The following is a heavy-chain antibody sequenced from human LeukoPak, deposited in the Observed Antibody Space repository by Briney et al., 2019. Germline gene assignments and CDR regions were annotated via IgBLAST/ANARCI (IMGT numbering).Heavy chain of an antibody. Sequence: GASVKVSCKASGGTFSSYAISWVRQAPGQGLEWMGGIIPIFGTANYAQKFQGRVTITADESTSTAYMELSSLRSEDTAVYYCARYGWQLARAFDTWGQGTMVTVSS. CDR1: GGTFSSYA. D-gene: IGHD6-6*01. CDR3: ARYGWQLARAFDT. CDR2: IIPIFGTA. J-gene: IGHJ3*02. V-gene: IGHV1-69*13.